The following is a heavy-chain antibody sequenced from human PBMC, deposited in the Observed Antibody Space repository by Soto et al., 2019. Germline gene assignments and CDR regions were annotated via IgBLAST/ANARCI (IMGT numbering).Heavy chain of an antibody. CDR3: AKDREQWLDGGSFDI. CDR1: GFTFSSYA. D-gene: IGHD6-19*01. CDR2: ISGSGGST. V-gene: IGHV3-23*01. Sequence: GGALRLSCADSGFTFSSYAMSWVRQAPGKGLEWVSAISGSGGSTYYADSVKGRFTISRDNSKNTLYLQMNSLRAEDTAVYYCAKDREQWLDGGSFDIWGQGTMVTVSS. J-gene: IGHJ3*02.